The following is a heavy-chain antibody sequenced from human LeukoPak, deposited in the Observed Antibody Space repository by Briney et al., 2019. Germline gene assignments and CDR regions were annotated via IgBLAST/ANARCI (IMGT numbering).Heavy chain of an antibody. V-gene: IGHV3-30*04. J-gene: IGHJ5*02. CDR2: ILYDGRNK. CDR1: GFTFSSYA. Sequence: GGSLRLSCAAAGFTFSSYAMHWVRQAPGKGLEWVVVILYDGRNKFYADSVKGRFTISRDNSKNTLFLQMNSLRAEDTAVYYCARGYCSSTSCSPPSPWGQGTLVTVSS. CDR3: ARGYCSSTSCSPPSP. D-gene: IGHD2-2*01.